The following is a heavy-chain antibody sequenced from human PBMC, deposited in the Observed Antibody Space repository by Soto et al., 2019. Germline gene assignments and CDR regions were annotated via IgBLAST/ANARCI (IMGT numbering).Heavy chain of an antibody. CDR2: ISYDGSNK. CDR3: ARDQGKFDY. Sequence: GGSLRLSCGASGFTFSSYAMHWVRQAPGKGLEWVAVISYDGSNKYYADSVKGRFTISRDNSKNTLYLQMNSLRAKDTAVYYCARDQGKFDYWGQGTLVTVSS. V-gene: IGHV3-30-3*01. CDR1: GFTFSSYA. J-gene: IGHJ4*02.